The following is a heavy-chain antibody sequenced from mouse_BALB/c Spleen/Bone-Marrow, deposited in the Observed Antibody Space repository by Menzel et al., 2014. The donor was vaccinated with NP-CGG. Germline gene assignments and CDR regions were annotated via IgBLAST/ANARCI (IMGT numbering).Heavy chain of an antibody. CDR3: ASEGYGSSYVGAMDY. Sequence: DVQLQESGGGLVKPGGSLKLSCAASGFTFSTYALSWVRQTPEKSLEWVASISSGGSTYYSDSVKGRFTISRDNARNILYLQMNSLRSEDTAMYYCASEGYGSSYVGAMDYWGQGTSVTVSS. J-gene: IGHJ4*01. V-gene: IGHV5-6-5*01. CDR2: ISSGGST. CDR1: GFTFSTYA. D-gene: IGHD1-1*01.